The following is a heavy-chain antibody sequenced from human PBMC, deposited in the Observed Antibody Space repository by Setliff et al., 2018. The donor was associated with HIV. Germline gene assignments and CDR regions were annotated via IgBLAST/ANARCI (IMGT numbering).Heavy chain of an antibody. D-gene: IGHD2-2*01. CDR1: GGSISSGGYS. CDR2: IFHSGST. J-gene: IGHJ6*02. CDR3: ARIPQLLDYAMDV. Sequence: PSETLSLTCAVYGGSISSGGYSWSWIRQPPGKGLEWIGYIFHSGSTYYNPSLKSRVTISVDRSKNQFSLNVTSVTAADTAVYYCARIPQLLDYAMDVWGQGTTVTVSS. V-gene: IGHV4-30-2*01.